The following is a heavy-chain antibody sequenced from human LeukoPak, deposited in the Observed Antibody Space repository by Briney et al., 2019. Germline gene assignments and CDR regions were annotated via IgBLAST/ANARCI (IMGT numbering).Heavy chain of an antibody. J-gene: IGHJ4*02. D-gene: IGHD6-6*01. CDR2: VYYTGST. Sequence: PSETLSLTCSVSGGSFSNYYWSWIRQPPGKGLEWIGYVYYTGSTNYNPSLKSRVTMFEDKSKHQFSLRLYSVTVADTAVYYCARHFAYSSSSYFDYWGQGSLVTVSS. CDR1: GGSFSNYY. V-gene: IGHV4-59*08. CDR3: ARHFAYSSSSYFDY.